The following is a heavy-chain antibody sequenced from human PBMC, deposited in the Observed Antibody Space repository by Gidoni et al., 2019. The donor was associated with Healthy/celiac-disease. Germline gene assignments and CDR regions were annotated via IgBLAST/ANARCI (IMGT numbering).Heavy chain of an antibody. CDR3: ARDWGMTTAMNWFDP. D-gene: IGHD4-17*01. CDR2: IYYSGST. Sequence: QLQLQESGPGLVKPSETLSLTCTVSGGSISSSSYYWGWIRQPPGKGLEWIGSIYYSGSTYYNPSLKSRVTMSVDTSKNQFSLKLSSVTAADTAVYYCARDWGMTTAMNWFDPWGQGTLVTVSS. J-gene: IGHJ5*02. V-gene: IGHV4-39*07. CDR1: GGSISSSSYY.